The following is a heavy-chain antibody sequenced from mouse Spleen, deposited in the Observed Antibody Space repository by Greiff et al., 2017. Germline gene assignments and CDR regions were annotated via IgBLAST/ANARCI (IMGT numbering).Heavy chain of an antibody. CDR3: ARKYNDEYYYAMDY. J-gene: IGHJ4*01. CDR1: GYTFTSYW. CDR2: IYPGSGSN. D-gene: IGHD2-12*01. Sequence: QVQLQQPGAELVKPGASVKMSCKASGYTFTSYWITWVKQRPGQGLEWIGDIYPGSGSNNYNEKFKSKATLTVDTSSSTAYMQLSSLTSEDSAVYYCARKYNDEYYYAMDYWGQGTSVTVSS. V-gene: IGHV1-55*01.